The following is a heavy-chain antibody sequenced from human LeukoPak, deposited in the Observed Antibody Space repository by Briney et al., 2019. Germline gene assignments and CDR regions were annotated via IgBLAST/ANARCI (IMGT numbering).Heavy chain of an antibody. V-gene: IGHV3-21*01. Sequence: GGSLRLSCAASGFTFSYYSMNWVRKAPGRGLEWVSCISSSSSLIFYSDSVRGRFTISRDNAKNLLYLHMNSLRVEDTAVYYCAKVDRGDYSSSPVPYYNYYMNVWGKGTTVTVSS. D-gene: IGHD6-13*01. CDR3: AKVDRGDYSSSPVPYYNYYMNV. CDR1: GFTFSYYS. J-gene: IGHJ6*03. CDR2: ISSSSSLI.